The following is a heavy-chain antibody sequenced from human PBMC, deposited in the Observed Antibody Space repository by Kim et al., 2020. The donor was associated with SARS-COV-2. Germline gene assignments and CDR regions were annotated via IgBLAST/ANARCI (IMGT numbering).Heavy chain of an antibody. CDR2: INPSGGST. V-gene: IGHV1-46*01. Sequence: ASVKVSCKASGYTFTSYYMHWVRLAPGQGLEWMGIINPSGGSTSYAQKFQGRVTMTRDTSTSTVYMELSSLRSEDTAVYYCAREQITMVRGVIKPDGMDVWGQGTTVTVSS. CDR1: GYTFTSYY. D-gene: IGHD3-10*01. CDR3: AREQITMVRGVIKPDGMDV. J-gene: IGHJ6*02.